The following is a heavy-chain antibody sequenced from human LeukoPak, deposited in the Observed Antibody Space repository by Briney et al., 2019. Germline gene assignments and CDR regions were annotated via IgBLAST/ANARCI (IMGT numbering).Heavy chain of an antibody. Sequence: SETLSLTCTVSGGSISSYYWSWIRQPPGKGLEWIGYIYYSGSANYNPSLKSRVTISVDTSKNQFSLKLSSVTAADTAVYYCAGAWIHYYGSGDRRYYGMDVWGQGTTVTVSS. J-gene: IGHJ6*02. CDR3: AGAWIHYYGSGDRRYYGMDV. D-gene: IGHD3-10*01. V-gene: IGHV4-59*01. CDR1: GGSISSYY. CDR2: IYYSGSA.